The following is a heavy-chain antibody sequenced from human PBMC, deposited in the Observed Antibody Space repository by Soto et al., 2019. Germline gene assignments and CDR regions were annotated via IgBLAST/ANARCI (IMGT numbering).Heavy chain of an antibody. CDR1: GFAFSSYT. D-gene: IGHD2-15*01. CDR3: TRDVSLLVILDS. J-gene: IGHJ5*02. V-gene: IGHV3-21*06. CDR2: ISSGGDST. Sequence: EIQLVESGGDLVKSGGSLRLSCAASGFAFSSYTMNWVRQAPGKGLEWISSISSGGDSTHYADSVKGRFTVTRDSAKNPMFLQLHSPRVEDTAVYYCTRDVSLLVILDSWGQGTLVTVSS.